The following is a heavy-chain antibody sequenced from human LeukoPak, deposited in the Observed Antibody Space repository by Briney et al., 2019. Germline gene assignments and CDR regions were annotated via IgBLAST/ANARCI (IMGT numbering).Heavy chain of an antibody. J-gene: IGHJ4*02. CDR2: ISSSGSTI. CDR3: AKDMGYYDSSGPFDY. CDR1: GFTFSDYY. Sequence: GGSLRLSCAASGFTFSDYYMSWIRQAPGKGLEWVSYISSSGSTIYYADSVKGRFTISRDNAKSSLYLQMNSLRAEDTALYYCAKDMGYYDSSGPFDYWGQGTLVTVSS. V-gene: IGHV3-11*01. D-gene: IGHD3-22*01.